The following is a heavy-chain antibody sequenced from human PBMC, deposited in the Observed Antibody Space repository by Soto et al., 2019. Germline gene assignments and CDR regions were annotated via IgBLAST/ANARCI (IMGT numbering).Heavy chain of an antibody. CDR3: TRGLRGGAPAYTFHGMDV. Sequence: EVQLVESGGGLVQPGGSLRLSCAASGFTFSDHYMDWVRQAPGKGLEWVARSRNRVNSHTTEYAASVKGRFTISRDESKSSLYLQMNSLQIEDTAVYYCTRGLRGGAPAYTFHGMDVWGQGTTVTVSS. V-gene: IGHV3-72*01. CDR2: SRNRVNSHTT. J-gene: IGHJ6*01. CDR1: GFTFSDHY. D-gene: IGHD3-10*01.